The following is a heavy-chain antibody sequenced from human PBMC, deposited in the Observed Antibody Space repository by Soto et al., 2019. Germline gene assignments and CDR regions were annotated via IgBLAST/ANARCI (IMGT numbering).Heavy chain of an antibody. CDR1: ESIVSSNY. CDR2: LYNGVST. V-gene: IGHV3-66*01. CDR3: ARDNAAVGIYGMDV. D-gene: IGHD6-13*01. J-gene: IGHJ6*02. Sequence: EVQLVESGGGLVQPGGSLRLSCAASESIVSSNYMSCPPQAPGKGLEWVSVLYNGVSTYYADSVKGRFTISRDNSKNMLYLQMNSLRAEDTAVYYCARDNAAVGIYGMDVWGQGTTVTVSS.